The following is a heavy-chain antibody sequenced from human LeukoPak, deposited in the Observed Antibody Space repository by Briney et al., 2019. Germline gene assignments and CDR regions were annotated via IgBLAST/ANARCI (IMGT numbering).Heavy chain of an antibody. D-gene: IGHD6-19*01. V-gene: IGHV3-7*01. CDR1: GLTFSSYG. CDR3: ARDFEISSG. CDR2: IKQDESEK. Sequence: PGGSLRLSCAASGLTFSSYGMSWVRQAPGKGLEWVANIKQDESEKYYVDSVKGRFTISRDNAKNSLYLQMNSLRAEDTAVYYCARDFEISSGWGQGTLVTVSS. J-gene: IGHJ4*02.